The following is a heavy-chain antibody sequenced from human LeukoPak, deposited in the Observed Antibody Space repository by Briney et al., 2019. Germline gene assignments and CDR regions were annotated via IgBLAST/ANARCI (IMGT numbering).Heavy chain of an antibody. CDR1: GYIFTDYY. J-gene: IGHJ4*02. V-gene: IGHV1-2*02. D-gene: IGHD5-12*01. CDR2: INPNSGGT. CDR3: ARGSRIVVTIDY. Sequence: GASVKVSCKASGYIFTDYYMHWVRQAPGQGLEWMGWINPNSGGTNYAQKFQGRVTMTRDTSISTAYMELSILRSEDTAVYYCARGSRIVVTIDYWGQGTLVTVSS.